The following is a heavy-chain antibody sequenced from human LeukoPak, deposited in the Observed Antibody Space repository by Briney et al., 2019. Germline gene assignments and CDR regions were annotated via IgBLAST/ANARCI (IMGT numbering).Heavy chain of an antibody. V-gene: IGHV3-7*01. CDR2: IKEDGSEK. Sequence: PGGSLRLSCAASGFTFSNYWMTWVRQAPGKGLEWVANIKEDGSEKYYVDSVKGRFTISKDNAQNSLFLRMNGLRVEDTAVYYRARDATRRFDYWGRGTLVTVSS. CDR1: GFTFSNYW. CDR3: ARDATRRFDY. J-gene: IGHJ4*02.